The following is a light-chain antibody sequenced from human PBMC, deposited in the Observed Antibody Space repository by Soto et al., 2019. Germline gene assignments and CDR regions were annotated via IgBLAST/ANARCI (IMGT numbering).Light chain of an antibody. CDR1: QSVSTK. J-gene: IGKJ4*01. CDR3: QHYNNWPLT. CDR2: GAS. V-gene: IGKV3-15*01. Sequence: EIVMTQSPATLSVSPGERATLSCRASQSVSTKLAWYKQKPGQAPRLHIYGASTRATGIPARFSGSGSGTEFTLTISSLQSEDFAVYYCQHYNNWPLTFGGGTKVDIK.